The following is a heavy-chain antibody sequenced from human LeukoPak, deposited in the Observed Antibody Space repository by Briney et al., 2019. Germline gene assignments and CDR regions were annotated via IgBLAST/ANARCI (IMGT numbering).Heavy chain of an antibody. D-gene: IGHD3-22*01. J-gene: IGHJ6*02. V-gene: IGHV3-66*01. CDR3: ARDSSASSGNGMDV. CDR1: GFTVSSNY. Sequence: GGSLTLSCAASGFTVSSNYMSWVRQAPGKGLEWVSVIYSGGSTFYADSVKGRFTISRDKSKNTLYLQMNGLRAEDTAVYFCARDSSASSGNGMDVWGQGTTVTVSS. CDR2: IYSGGST.